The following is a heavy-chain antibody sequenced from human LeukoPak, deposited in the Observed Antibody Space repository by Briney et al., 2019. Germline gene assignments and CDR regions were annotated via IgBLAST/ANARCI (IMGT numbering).Heavy chain of an antibody. J-gene: IGHJ4*02. V-gene: IGHV3-30*03. CDR3: ASGNLPIY. CDR2: ISYDGSNK. D-gene: IGHD1-14*01. Sequence: PGGSLRLSCAASGFTFSSYWMSWVRQAPGKGLEWVAVISYDGSNKYYADSVKGRFTISRDNSKNTLYLQMNSLRAEDTAVYYCASGNLPIYWGQGTLVTVSS. CDR1: GFTFSSYW.